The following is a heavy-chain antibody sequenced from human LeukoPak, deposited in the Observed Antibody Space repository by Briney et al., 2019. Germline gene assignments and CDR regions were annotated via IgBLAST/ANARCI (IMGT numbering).Heavy chain of an antibody. CDR1: GGTFSSYA. J-gene: IGHJ4*02. Sequence: SVKVSCKASGGTFSSYAISWVRQAPGEGLEWMGGIIPIFGTASYAQKFQGRVTITADESTSTVYMELSSLRSDATAIYYDGRDESNDSWGQGTLVTVSS. V-gene: IGHV1-69*01. CDR2: IIPIFGTA. CDR3: GRDESNDS.